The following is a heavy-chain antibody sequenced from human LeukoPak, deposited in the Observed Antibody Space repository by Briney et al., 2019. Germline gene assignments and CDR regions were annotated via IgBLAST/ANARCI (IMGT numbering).Heavy chain of an antibody. D-gene: IGHD3-22*01. Sequence: KPSETLSLTCTVSGGSISSSSYYWGWIRQPPGKGLEWIGSIYYSGSTYYNPSLKSRVTISVDTSKNQFSLKLSSVTAADTAVYYCARGRDSSGYYFDFWGQGTLVTVSS. CDR1: GGSISSSSYY. CDR2: IYYSGST. CDR3: ARGRDSSGYYFDF. V-gene: IGHV4-39*07. J-gene: IGHJ4*02.